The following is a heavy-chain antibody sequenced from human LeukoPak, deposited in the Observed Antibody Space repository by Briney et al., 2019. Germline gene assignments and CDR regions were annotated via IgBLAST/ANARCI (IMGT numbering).Heavy chain of an antibody. J-gene: IGHJ4*02. D-gene: IGHD6-6*01. Sequence: ASVKVSCKASGYTFSDHYIHWVRQATGQGLEWMGWMNPNSGNTGYAQKFQGRVTITRNTSISTAYMELSSLRSEDTAVYYCARGISSSSFDYWGQGTLVTVSS. CDR2: MNPNSGNT. V-gene: IGHV1-8*03. CDR3: ARGISSSSFDY. CDR1: GYTFSDHY.